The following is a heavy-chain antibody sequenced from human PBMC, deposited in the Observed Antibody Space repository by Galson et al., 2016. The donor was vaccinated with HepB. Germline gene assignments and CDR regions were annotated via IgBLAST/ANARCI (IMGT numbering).Heavy chain of an antibody. D-gene: IGHD3-22*01. V-gene: IGHV2-26*01. Sequence: PALVKPTQTLTLTCTVSGFSLTNGLMGLSWLRQPPGEALQWLAHIFAHDEKVYSPSLKSRLALSRDISKNQVVLTITNLFPADTATYYCARTHGRSPTYDLDFWGRGTLVTVSS. CDR1: GFSLTNGLMG. CDR2: IFAHDEK. J-gene: IGHJ4*02. CDR3: ARTHGRSPTYDLDF.